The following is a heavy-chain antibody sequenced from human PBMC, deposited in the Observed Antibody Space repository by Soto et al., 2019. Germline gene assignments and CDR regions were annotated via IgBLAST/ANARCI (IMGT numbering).Heavy chain of an antibody. V-gene: IGHV3-30*18. CDR1: GFTFSSYG. CDR2: ISYDGSNK. D-gene: IGHD6-19*01. Sequence: QVQLVESGGGVVQPGRSLRLSCAASGFTFSSYGMHWVRQAPGKGLEWVAVISYDGSNKYYADSVKGRFTISIDNSKNTLYLQMNSLRAEDTAVYYCAKVGRGWDFDYWGQGTLVTVSS. CDR3: AKVGRGWDFDY. J-gene: IGHJ4*02.